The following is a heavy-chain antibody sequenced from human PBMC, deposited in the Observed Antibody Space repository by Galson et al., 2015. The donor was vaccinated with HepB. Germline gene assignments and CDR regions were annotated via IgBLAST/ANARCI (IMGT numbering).Heavy chain of an antibody. D-gene: IGHD2-2*01. CDR1: GFSFGSYA. CDR3: AKRVDSRNFDS. Sequence: SLRLSCAASGFSFGSYAMHWVRQAPGRGLEWVSGISERGDITNYADSVKGRFTISRDNSRNTVDLQMNSLQAEDTAVYYCAKRVDSRNFDSWGQGTLVTVSS. J-gene: IGHJ4*02. V-gene: IGHV3-23*01. CDR2: ISERGDIT.